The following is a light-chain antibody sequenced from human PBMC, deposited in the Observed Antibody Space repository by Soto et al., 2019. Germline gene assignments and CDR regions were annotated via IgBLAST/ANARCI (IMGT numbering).Light chain of an antibody. J-gene: IGKJ1*01. CDR1: PSVSSY. Sequence: EILLTQSPATLSKSPGERATLSCRASPSVSSYLAWYQQKAGQAPRLLIYDASNRATGIPARFSGSGSGTDFTLTISSLEPEDFAVYYCQQRSNWPWTFGQGTKVEIK. CDR2: DAS. CDR3: QQRSNWPWT. V-gene: IGKV3-11*01.